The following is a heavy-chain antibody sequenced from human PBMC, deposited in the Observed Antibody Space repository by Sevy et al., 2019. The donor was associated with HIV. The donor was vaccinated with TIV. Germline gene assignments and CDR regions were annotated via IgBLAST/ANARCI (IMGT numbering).Heavy chain of an antibody. Sequence: GEALKISCKGSGYSFTSYWIGWVRQMPGKGLEWVGIIYPGDSDTRYSPSFQGQVTISADKSITTAYLQWSSLKASDTAMYYYARHRLGTAPEFDYWGQGTLVTVSS. CDR1: GYSFTSYW. D-gene: IGHD7-27*01. V-gene: IGHV5-51*01. J-gene: IGHJ4*02. CDR2: IYPGDSDT. CDR3: ARHRLGTAPEFDY.